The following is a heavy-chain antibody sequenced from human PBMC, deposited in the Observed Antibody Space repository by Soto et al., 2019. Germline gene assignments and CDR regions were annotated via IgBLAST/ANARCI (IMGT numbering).Heavy chain of an antibody. CDR1: GFTFSSYS. J-gene: IGHJ6*02. D-gene: IGHD6-6*01. V-gene: IGHV3-48*02. CDR2: ISSSSSTI. CDR3: ARGKHSSSMYYYYYGMDV. Sequence: EVQLVESGGGLVQPGGSLRLSCAASGFTFSSYSMNWVRQAPGKGLEWVSYISSSSSTIYYADSVKGRFTISRDNAKNSLYLQMNSLRDEDTAVYYCARGKHSSSMYYYYYGMDVWGQGTTVTVSS.